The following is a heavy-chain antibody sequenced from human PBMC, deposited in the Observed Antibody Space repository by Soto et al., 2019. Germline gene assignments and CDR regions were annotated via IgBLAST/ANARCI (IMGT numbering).Heavy chain of an antibody. CDR2: ISGSGGST. Sequence: TGGSLRLSCAASGFTFSSYAMSWVRQAPGKGLEWVSAISGSGGSTYYADSVKGRFTISRDNSKNTLYLQMNSLRAEDTAVYYCAKDVGSSSWYGIYYYYGMDVWGQGTTVTVSS. CDR3: AKDVGSSSWYGIYYYYGMDV. CDR1: GFTFSSYA. D-gene: IGHD6-13*01. V-gene: IGHV3-23*01. J-gene: IGHJ6*02.